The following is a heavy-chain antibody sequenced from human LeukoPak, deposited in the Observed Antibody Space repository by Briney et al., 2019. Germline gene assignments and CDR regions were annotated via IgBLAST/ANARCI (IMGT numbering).Heavy chain of an antibody. V-gene: IGHV3-23*01. J-gene: IGHJ4*02. Sequence: GGSLRLSCAASGFTPSSYAMSWVRPAPGKGLEWGSAISGSGGSTYYADSVKGRVTISRDNSKNTLYLQMNSLRAEDTAVYYCAKGTSITIFGVVIIPYFDYWGQGTLVTVSS. CDR3: AKGTSITIFGVVIIPYFDY. CDR1: GFTPSSYA. D-gene: IGHD3-3*01. CDR2: ISGSGGST.